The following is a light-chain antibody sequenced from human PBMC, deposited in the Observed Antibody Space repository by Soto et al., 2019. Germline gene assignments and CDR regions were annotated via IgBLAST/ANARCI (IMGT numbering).Light chain of an antibody. J-gene: IGLJ1*01. CDR3: SSYAGSNKRV. CDR2: EVS. V-gene: IGLV2-8*01. Sequence: QSALTQPPSASGSPGQSVTISCTGTSSDVGRYNYVSWYQQHPGKAPKLMIYEVSKRPSGVPDRFSGSKSGNTASLTVSGLQAEDEADYYCSSYAGSNKRVFGTGTKVTVL. CDR1: SSDVGRYNY.